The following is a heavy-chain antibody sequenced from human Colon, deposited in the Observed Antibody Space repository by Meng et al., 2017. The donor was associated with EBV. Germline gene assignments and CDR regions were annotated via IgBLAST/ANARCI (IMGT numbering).Heavy chain of an antibody. J-gene: IGHJ4*02. V-gene: IGHV4-4*02. CDR3: ARVRVIPAAVGFDY. CDR1: GGSISTSDW. D-gene: IGHD2-2*01. Sequence: VPLQESGLGLVEPSGTLSLTCAVSGGSISTSDWWSWVRPPPGKGLEWIGEIYRGGGTNYNPSFKSRVTISVDTSNNHFSLKLSYVTAADTAVYYCARVRVIPAAVGFDYWGQGTLVIVSS. CDR2: IYRGGGT.